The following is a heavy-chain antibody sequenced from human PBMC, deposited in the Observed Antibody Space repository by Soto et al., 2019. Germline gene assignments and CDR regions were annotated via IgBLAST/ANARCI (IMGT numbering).Heavy chain of an antibody. Sequence: EVQLLESGGGLVQPGGSLRLSCAASAFTFSNYAMRWVRQAPGKGLEWVSTISDSGGATYYADSVKGRFTISRDNPKNTLYLQMNSLTPEDSAVYFCAKGARGLPVAPSYPFAMDVWGQGTTVTVSS. CDR2: ISDSGGAT. J-gene: IGHJ6*02. CDR1: AFTFSNYA. V-gene: IGHV3-23*01. D-gene: IGHD1-26*01. CDR3: AKGARGLPVAPSYPFAMDV.